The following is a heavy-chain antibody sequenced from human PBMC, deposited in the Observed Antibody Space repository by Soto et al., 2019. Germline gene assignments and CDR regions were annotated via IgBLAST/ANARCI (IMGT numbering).Heavy chain of an antibody. CDR2: INPLPTSGST. CDR3: ARDLAAAAY. V-gene: IGHV1-46*01. Sequence: QVQLVQSGAAVKKPGASVKVSCKASGYIFTNYYIHWVRQAPGQGLEWMAIINPLPTSGSTNYAQEFQGRVTVTRDTSTSTVYMELNSLRSDDTAIYYCARDLAAAAYWGQGTLVTVSS. CDR1: GYIFTNYY. D-gene: IGHD6-13*01. J-gene: IGHJ4*02.